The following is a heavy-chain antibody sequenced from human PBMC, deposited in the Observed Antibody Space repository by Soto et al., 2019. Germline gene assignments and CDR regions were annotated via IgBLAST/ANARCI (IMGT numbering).Heavy chain of an antibody. V-gene: IGHV1-18*04. CDR2: IRPKNGNT. CDR1: GYSFSTYD. Sequence: LLLQSGAELKKPGASVKISCKASGYSFSTYDISWLRQAPGQVPEWMGRIRPKNGNTNYAQNFQDRVTMTADTSSSTAYMELRGLRSDDTAKYYCATSYDSGFDPWGQGTLVTVS. D-gene: IGHD3-3*01. J-gene: IGHJ5*02. CDR3: ATSYDSGFDP.